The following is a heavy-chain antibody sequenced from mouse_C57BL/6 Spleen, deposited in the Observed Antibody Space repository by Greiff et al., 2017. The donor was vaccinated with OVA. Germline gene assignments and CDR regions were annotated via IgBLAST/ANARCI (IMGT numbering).Heavy chain of an antibody. CDR3: ARGGAYYAMDY. Sequence: QVQLQQSGPELVKPGASVKISCKASGYAFSSSWMNWVKQRPGKGLEWIGRIYPGDGDTNYNGKFKGKATLTADKSSSTAYMQVSRLTSEDSAIYFCARGGAYYAMDYWGQGTSVTVSS. D-gene: IGHD6-1*01. J-gene: IGHJ4*01. CDR2: IYPGDGDT. V-gene: IGHV1-82*01. CDR1: GYAFSSSW.